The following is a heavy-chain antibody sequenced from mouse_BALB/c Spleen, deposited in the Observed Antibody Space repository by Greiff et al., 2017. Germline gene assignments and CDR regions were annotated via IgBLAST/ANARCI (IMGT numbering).Heavy chain of an antibody. CDR1: GFAFSSYD. J-gene: IGHJ3*01. CDR2: ISSGGGST. CDR3: ARRDGSSSLFAY. Sequence: EVQRVESGGGLVKPGGSLKLSCAASGFAFSSYDMSWVRQTPEKRLEWVAYISSGGGSTYYPDTVKGRFTISRDNAKNTLYLQMSSLKSEDTAMYYCARRDGSSSLFAYWGQGTLVTVSA. D-gene: IGHD1-1*01. V-gene: IGHV5-12-1*01.